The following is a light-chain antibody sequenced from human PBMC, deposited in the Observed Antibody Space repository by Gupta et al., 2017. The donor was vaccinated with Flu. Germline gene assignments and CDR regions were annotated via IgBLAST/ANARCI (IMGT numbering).Light chain of an antibody. CDR3: SSYAGNNILWV. V-gene: IGLV2-8*01. Sequence: VTITCTGTDSAIGGYNYVSWYQQPPGKAPNLIIFEVIRRRAGVPDRFSGSKSGNTASLTVSGLQAEDEGDYFCSSYAGNNILWVFGGGTKLTVL. CDR2: EVI. CDR1: DSAIGGYNY. J-gene: IGLJ3*02.